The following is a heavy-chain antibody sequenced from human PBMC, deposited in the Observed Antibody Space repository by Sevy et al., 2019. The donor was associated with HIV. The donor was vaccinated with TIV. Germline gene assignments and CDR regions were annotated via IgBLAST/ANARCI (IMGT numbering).Heavy chain of an antibody. CDR3: AGAGVGAKGFDY. V-gene: IGHV3-23*01. CDR2: ISASGGST. D-gene: IGHD1-26*01. Sequence: GGSLRLSCAASGIIFKSYVMSWVRQAPGKGLEWPSGISASGGSTYYADSVKGRFTISRDNFKSTLYLQMNILRAEDTAVYYCAGAGVGAKGFDYWGQGTLVTVSS. CDR1: GIIFKSYV. J-gene: IGHJ4*02.